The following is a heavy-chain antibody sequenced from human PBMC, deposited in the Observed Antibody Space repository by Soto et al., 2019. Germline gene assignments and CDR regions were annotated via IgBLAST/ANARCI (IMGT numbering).Heavy chain of an antibody. Sequence: QVQLQESGPGLVKPSQTLSLTCTVSGDSISSGDYYWSWIRQHPGKGLEWIGYIYYSGSTSYNPSLKSRVTISVDTSKNQFSLRLSSVTAVDTAVYYCARDLYLQGGMDVWGQGTTVTVSS. V-gene: IGHV4-31*03. J-gene: IGHJ6*02. CDR2: IYYSGST. CDR3: ARDLYLQGGMDV. CDR1: GDSISSGDYY.